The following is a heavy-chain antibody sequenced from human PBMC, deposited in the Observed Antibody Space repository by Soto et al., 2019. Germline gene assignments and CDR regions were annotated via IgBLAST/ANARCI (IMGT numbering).Heavy chain of an antibody. CDR3: ARTSMQSRGYSYGHGGMDV. V-gene: IGHV5-10-1*01. D-gene: IGHD5-18*01. Sequence: EVQLVQSGAEVKKSGESLRISCKGSGYSFTSYWISWVRQMPGKGLEWMGRIDPSDSYTNYSPSFQGHVTISVDKSISTAYLQWSSLKASDTAMYYCARTSMQSRGYSYGHGGMDVWGQGTTVTVSS. J-gene: IGHJ6*02. CDR2: IDPSDSYT. CDR1: GYSFTSYW.